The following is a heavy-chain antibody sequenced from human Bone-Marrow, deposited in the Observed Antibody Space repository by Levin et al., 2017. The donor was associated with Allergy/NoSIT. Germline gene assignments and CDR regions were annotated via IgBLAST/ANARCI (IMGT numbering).Heavy chain of an antibody. V-gene: IGHV1-69*13. CDR2: IIPIFGTA. J-gene: IGHJ1*01. CDR1: GGTFSSYA. Sequence: ASVKVSCKASGGTFSSYAISWVRQAPGQGLEWMGGIIPIFGTANYAQKFQGRVTITADESTSTAYMELSSLRSEDTAVYYCARNGYSNRPEYFQHWGQGTLVTVSS. CDR3: ARNGYSNRPEYFQH. D-gene: IGHD4-11*01.